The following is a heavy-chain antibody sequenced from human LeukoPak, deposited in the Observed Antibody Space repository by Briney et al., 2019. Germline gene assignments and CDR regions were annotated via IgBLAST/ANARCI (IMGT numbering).Heavy chain of an antibody. Sequence: ASVKVSCKASGYTFTGYYMHWVRQAPGQGLEWMGWINPNSGGTNYAQKFQGRVTMTRDTSISTAYMELSRLRSDGTAVYYCARGGWDSVVIHPGFDYWGQGTLVTVSS. V-gene: IGHV1-2*02. CDR1: GYTFTGYY. D-gene: IGHD3-22*01. CDR2: INPNSGGT. J-gene: IGHJ4*02. CDR3: ARGGWDSVVIHPGFDY.